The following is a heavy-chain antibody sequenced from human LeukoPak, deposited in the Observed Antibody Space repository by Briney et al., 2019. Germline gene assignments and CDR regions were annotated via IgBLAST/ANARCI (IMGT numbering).Heavy chain of an antibody. Sequence: ASVKVSRKASGYTFTSYGISWVRQPPGQGREWVGCISAYNGNTNYAQKLQGGVTMTPDTSTSTAYMELRSLRSDVTAVYYCARDGRRYCSSLASWGKGTLVTVSS. CDR1: GYTFTSYG. D-gene: IGHD6-6*01. CDR3: ARDGRRYCSSLAS. V-gene: IGHV1-18*01. CDR2: ISAYNGNT. J-gene: IGHJ4*02.